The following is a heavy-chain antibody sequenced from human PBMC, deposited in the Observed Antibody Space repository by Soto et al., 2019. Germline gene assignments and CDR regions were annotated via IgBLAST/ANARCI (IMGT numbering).Heavy chain of an antibody. V-gene: IGHV4-30-4*01. CDR3: ARVQHPAYFDY. J-gene: IGHJ4*02. CDR2: IYSGGSI. Sequence: ASETLSLTCTVSGDSISSDDSNWSWIRQPPGKGLEWLGHIYSGGSIYNNPDTSKNQFSLHLSSVTPEDTAVYYCARVQHPAYFDYWGQGTPVTVSS. CDR1: GDSISSDDSN.